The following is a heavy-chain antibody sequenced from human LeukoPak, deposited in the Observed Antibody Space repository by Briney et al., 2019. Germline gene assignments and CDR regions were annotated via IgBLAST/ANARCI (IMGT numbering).Heavy chain of an antibody. J-gene: IGHJ4*02. CDR3: ARDLPLGY. D-gene: IGHD3-16*01. Sequence: SETQSLTCTVSGGSISSYYWSWIRQPPGKGLEWIGYIYYSGSTNYNPSLKSRVTISVDTSKNQFSLKLSSVTAADTAVYYCARDLPLGYWGQGTLVTVSS. CDR2: IYYSGST. CDR1: GGSISSYY. V-gene: IGHV4-59*01.